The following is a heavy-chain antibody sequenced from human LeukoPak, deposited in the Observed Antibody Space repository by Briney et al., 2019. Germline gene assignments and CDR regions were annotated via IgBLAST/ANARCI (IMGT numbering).Heavy chain of an antibody. J-gene: IGHJ4*02. V-gene: IGHV4-31*03. CDR3: ARGPVREYSNY. CDR1: GVPITSGGYY. Sequence: PSETLSLTCTVSGVPITSGGYYWSWIRQHPGKGLEWLGYIYYSGSTYYNPSLKSRLTISLDTSKNHFSLRLTSVTAADTAVYYCARGPVREYSNYWGQGTLVTVSS. CDR2: IYYSGST. D-gene: IGHD4-11*01.